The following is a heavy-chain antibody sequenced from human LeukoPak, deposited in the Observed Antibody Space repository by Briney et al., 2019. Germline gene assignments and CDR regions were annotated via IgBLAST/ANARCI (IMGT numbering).Heavy chain of an antibody. CDR1: GFPFSSYS. J-gene: IGHJ4*02. V-gene: IGHV3-7*03. CDR2: IKQDGSEK. Sequence: GGSLRLSCAASGFPFSSYSMTWVRQAPGKGLEWVANIKQDGSEKNYVDSVKGRFIISRDNAKNSLYLQMNTLRADDTAVYYCARDGFGTGSNWGQGTLVTVSS. CDR3: ARDGFGTGSN. D-gene: IGHD3-16*01.